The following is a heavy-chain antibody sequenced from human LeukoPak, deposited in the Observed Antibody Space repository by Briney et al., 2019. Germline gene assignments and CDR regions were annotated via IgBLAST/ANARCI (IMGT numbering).Heavy chain of an antibody. J-gene: IGHJ4*02. CDR3: ARVRSYCGGDCYSGPSDY. D-gene: IGHD2-21*02. V-gene: IGHV4-34*01. CDR1: GGSFSGYY. CDR2: FNHSGST. Sequence: SETLSLTWPFKGGSFSGYYGTGFRHPPGKGLDGIGKFNHSGSTNYNPSLKSRVTISVDTSKNQFSLKLSSVTAADTAVYYCARVRSYCGGDCYSGPSDYWGQGTLVTVSS.